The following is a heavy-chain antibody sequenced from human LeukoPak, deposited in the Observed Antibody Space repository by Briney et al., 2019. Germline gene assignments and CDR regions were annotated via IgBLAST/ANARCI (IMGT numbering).Heavy chain of an antibody. J-gene: IGHJ4*02. V-gene: IGHV4-59*01. Sequence: SETLSLTCTVSGGSISSYYWSWIRQPPGKGLEWIGYIYYSGSTNYNPSLKSRVTISVDTSKNQFSLKLSPVTAADTAVYYCARYSSGWYSGFDYWGQGTLVTVSS. D-gene: IGHD6-19*01. CDR3: ARYSSGWYSGFDY. CDR1: GGSISSYY. CDR2: IYYSGST.